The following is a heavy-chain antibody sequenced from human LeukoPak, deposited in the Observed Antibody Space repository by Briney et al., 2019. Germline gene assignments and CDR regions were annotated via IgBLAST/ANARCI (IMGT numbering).Heavy chain of an antibody. V-gene: IGHV3-23*01. CDR3: AKSIVVAGTSAFDM. D-gene: IGHD6-19*01. Sequence: PGGSLRLSCAASGFTFSTYAMSWVRQGPGKGLEWVSAIRDSGGSTYYADSVKGRFTISRDNPKNTLYLQMNSLRAEDTAVYYCAKSIVVAGTSAFDMWGQGTMVTVSS. CDR2: IRDSGGST. J-gene: IGHJ3*02. CDR1: GFTFSTYA.